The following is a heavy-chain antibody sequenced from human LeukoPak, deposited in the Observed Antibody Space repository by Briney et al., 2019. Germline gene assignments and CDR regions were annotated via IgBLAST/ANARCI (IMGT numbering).Heavy chain of an antibody. CDR3: ARQSGSYGVY. CDR1: GGSISSGDYY. V-gene: IGHV4-30-4*08. J-gene: IGHJ4*02. Sequence: QVQLQESGPGLVKPSQTLSLTCTVSGGSISSGDYYWSWIRQPPAQWLEWIGYIYYSGSTYYNQSLKSRVTISVDTSKNQFSLKLSSVTAVDTAVYYCARQSGSYGVYWGQGTLVTVSS. D-gene: IGHD1-26*01. CDR2: IYYSGST.